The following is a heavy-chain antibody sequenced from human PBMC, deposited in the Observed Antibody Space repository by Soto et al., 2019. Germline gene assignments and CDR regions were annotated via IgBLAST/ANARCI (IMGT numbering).Heavy chain of an antibody. V-gene: IGHV4-59*08. CDR3: ARYYDFWSAMGWFDP. D-gene: IGHD3-3*01. CDR2: IYYSGST. Sequence: SETLSLTCTVSGGSICSYYRSWIRQPPGKGLEWIGYIYYSGSTNYNPSLKSRVTISVDTSKNQFSLKLSSVTAADTAVYYCARYYDFWSAMGWFDPWGQGTLVTVSS. CDR1: GGSICSYY. J-gene: IGHJ5*02.